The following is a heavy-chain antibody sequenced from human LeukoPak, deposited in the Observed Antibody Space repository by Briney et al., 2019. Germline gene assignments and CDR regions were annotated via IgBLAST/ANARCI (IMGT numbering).Heavy chain of an antibody. CDR2: IYHSGST. J-gene: IGHJ4*02. CDR1: GGSISSGGYS. Sequence: PSETLSLTCAVSGGSISSGGYSWSWIRQPPGKGLEWIGYIYHSGSTYYNPSLKSRVTISVDRSKNQFSLKLSSVTAADTAVYYCARGVYYDYVWGSYRQNHFDYWGQGTLVTVSS. D-gene: IGHD3-16*02. V-gene: IGHV4-30-2*01. CDR3: ARGVYYDYVWGSYRQNHFDY.